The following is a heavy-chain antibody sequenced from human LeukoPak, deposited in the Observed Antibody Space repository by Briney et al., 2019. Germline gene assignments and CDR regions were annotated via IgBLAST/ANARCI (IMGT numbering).Heavy chain of an antibody. CDR3: ARGRGYGDYYLDY. D-gene: IGHD4-17*01. J-gene: IGHJ4*02. CDR1: GGSFSGYY. Sequence: SETLSLTCAVYGGSFSGYYWSWIRQPPGKGLEWIGEINHSGSTNYNPSLKSRVTISVDTPKNQFSLKLSSVTAADTAVYYCARGRGYGDYYLDYWGQGTLVTVSS. V-gene: IGHV4-34*01. CDR2: INHSGST.